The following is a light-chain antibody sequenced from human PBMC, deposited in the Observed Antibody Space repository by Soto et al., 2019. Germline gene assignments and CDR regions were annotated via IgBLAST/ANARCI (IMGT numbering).Light chain of an antibody. V-gene: IGKV3-20*01. Sequence: EIVLTQYTGTLSLSPVERATLSCRASQSVSSSYLAWYQQKPGQAPRLLIYGASSRATGIPDRFSGSGSGTDFTLTISRLEPEDFAVYYCQQYGNSPALTFGGGTKVDIK. CDR2: GAS. CDR3: QQYGNSPALT. CDR1: QSVSSSY. J-gene: IGKJ4*01.